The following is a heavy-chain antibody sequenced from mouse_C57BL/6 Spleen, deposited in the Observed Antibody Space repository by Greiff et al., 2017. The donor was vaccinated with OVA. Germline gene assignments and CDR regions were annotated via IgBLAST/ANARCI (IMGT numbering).Heavy chain of an antibody. J-gene: IGHJ2*01. CDR3: ARLYYDYDRDYFDY. Sequence: EVMLVESGGGLVKPGGSLKLSCAASGFTFSSYTMSWVRQTPEKRLEWVATISGGGGNTYYPDSVKGRFTISRDNAKNTLYLQMSSLRSEDTAVYYCARLYYDYDRDYFDYWGQGTTLTVSS. CDR1: GFTFSSYT. V-gene: IGHV5-9*01. CDR2: ISGGGGNT. D-gene: IGHD2-4*01.